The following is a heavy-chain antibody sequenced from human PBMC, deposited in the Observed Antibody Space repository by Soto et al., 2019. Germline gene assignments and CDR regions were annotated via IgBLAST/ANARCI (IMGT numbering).Heavy chain of an antibody. Sequence: SETLSLTCAVYGGSFSGYYWSWIRQPPGKGLEWIGYIHYFGSTKYNPSLESRVVISVDTSKNQFSLKVPSVTAADTAIYFCARGGSYVGFDSWGQGARVTVSS. D-gene: IGHD1-26*01. CDR2: IHYFGST. CDR1: GGSFSGYY. J-gene: IGHJ4*02. CDR3: ARGGSYVGFDS. V-gene: IGHV4-59*01.